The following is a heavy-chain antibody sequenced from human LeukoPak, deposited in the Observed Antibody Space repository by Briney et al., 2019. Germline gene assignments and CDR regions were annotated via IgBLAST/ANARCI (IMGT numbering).Heavy chain of an antibody. D-gene: IGHD6-13*01. CDR2: MYYTGST. Sequence: SQTLSLTCTVSGGSISSSSYYWGWVRQPPGKGLEWIGCMYYTGSTYYNPSLKSRVTISVNTSKNQFSLKLSSVTAADTAVYYCARGRDSAAGPPYFDYWGQRTLVTVSS. V-gene: IGHV4-39*07. J-gene: IGHJ4*02. CDR1: GGSISSSSYY. CDR3: ARGRDSAAGPPYFDY.